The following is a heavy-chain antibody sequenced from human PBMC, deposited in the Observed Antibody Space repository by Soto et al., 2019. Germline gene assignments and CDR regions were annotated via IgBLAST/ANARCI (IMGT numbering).Heavy chain of an antibody. V-gene: IGHV3-23*01. Sequence: TGGSLRLSCAASGFTFSSYAMSWVRQAPGKGLEWVSAFSGSDNSTYYADSVKGRFTISRDNSKNTLYLQMSSLRADDTAVYYCAPMGVWGQGTTVTVSS. CDR3: APMGV. CDR1: GFTFSSYA. CDR2: FSGSDNST. J-gene: IGHJ6*02.